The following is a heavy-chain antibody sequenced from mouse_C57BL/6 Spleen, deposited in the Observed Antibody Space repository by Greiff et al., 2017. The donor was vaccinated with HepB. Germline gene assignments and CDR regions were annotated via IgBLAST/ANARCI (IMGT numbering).Heavy chain of an antibody. CDR3: TNDYDGAWFAY. D-gene: IGHD2-4*01. J-gene: IGHJ3*01. Sequence: QVQLQQSGAELVRPGASVTLSCKASGYTFTDYEMHWVKQTPVHGLEWIGAIDPETGGNAYNQKFKGKAILTADKSSITAYMELRSLTSEDSAVYYCTNDYDGAWFAYWGQGTLVTVSA. CDR2: IDPETGGN. CDR1: GYTFTDYE. V-gene: IGHV1-15*01.